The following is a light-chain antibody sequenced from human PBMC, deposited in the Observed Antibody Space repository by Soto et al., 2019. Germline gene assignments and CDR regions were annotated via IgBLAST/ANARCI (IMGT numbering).Light chain of an antibody. CDR1: QNIRSN. V-gene: IGKV3-15*01. CDR3: QQYNNWRT. CDR2: GAL. J-gene: IGKJ1*01. Sequence: EIVMTQSPATLSVSPGERATLSCRASQNIRSNLAWYQQKPGQAPRLLIYGALTRATGIPARFSGSGSGTEFTLTISGLQSEDFAVYYCQQYNNWRTFGQGTKVEV.